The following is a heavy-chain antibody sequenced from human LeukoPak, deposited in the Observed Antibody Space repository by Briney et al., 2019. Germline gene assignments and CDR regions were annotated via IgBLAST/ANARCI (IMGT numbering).Heavy chain of an antibody. D-gene: IGHD6-19*01. J-gene: IGHJ4*02. CDR3: ARTLSSGWLYYFDY. Sequence: SETLSLTCTVPGGSISSYYWSWIRQPPGEGLEWIGYIYYSGSTNYNPSLKSRVTISVDTSKNQFSLKLSSVTAADTAVYYCARTLSSGWLYYFDYWGQGTLVTVSS. V-gene: IGHV4-59*08. CDR1: GGSISSYY. CDR2: IYYSGST.